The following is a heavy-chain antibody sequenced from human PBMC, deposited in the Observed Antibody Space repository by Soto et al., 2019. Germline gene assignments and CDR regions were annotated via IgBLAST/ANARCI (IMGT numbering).Heavy chain of an antibody. D-gene: IGHD2-2*01. CDR2: ISSSAGST. CDR1: GCTCRSYA. J-gene: IGHJ4*02. Sequence: GGSLRLSCAASGCTCRSYATSWVRQAPGKGLEWVSTISSSAGSTYYADSVKGRFTISRDNSKNTLYLQVNSLRAEDTAVYYCAKVGGGYCSSNSCPFDYWGQGTRVTVSS. CDR3: AKVGGGYCSSNSCPFDY. V-gene: IGHV3-23*01.